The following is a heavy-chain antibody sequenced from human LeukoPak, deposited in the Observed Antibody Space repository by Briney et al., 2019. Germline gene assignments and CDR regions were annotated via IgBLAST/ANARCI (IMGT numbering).Heavy chain of an antibody. CDR3: AKAFPADC. D-gene: IGHD2/OR15-2a*01. CDR2: ISWNSGNI. Sequence: GGSLRLSCTASGFTFGNYAMHWVRQAPGKGLEWVSGISWNSGNIDYTDSVRGRFTISRDDAKNSLYLQMSSLRAEDTALYYCAKAFPADCWGQGTLVTVSS. CDR1: GFTFGNYA. V-gene: IGHV3-9*01. J-gene: IGHJ4*02.